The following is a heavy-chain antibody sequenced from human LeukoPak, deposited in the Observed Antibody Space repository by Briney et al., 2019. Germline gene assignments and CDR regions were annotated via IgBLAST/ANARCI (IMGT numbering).Heavy chain of an antibody. D-gene: IGHD3-22*01. J-gene: IGHJ3*02. CDR3: ARDRDPYYDSSGYYHAFDI. Sequence: SQTLSLTCAVSGGSISSGGYSWSWIRQPPGKGLEWIGYIYHSGSTYYNPSLKSRVTISVDTSKNQFSLKLSSVTAADTAVYYCARDRDPYYDSSGYYHAFDIWGQGTMVTVSS. CDR1: GGSISSGGYS. CDR2: IYHSGST. V-gene: IGHV4-30-2*05.